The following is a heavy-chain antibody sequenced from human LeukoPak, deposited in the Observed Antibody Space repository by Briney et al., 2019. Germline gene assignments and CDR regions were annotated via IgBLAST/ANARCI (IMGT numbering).Heavy chain of an antibody. CDR1: GFTFSDYE. J-gene: IGHJ1*01. V-gene: IGHV3-48*03. D-gene: IGHD3-22*01. CDR2: ISSSGDSK. CDR3: ARDQGSSGYYLEYFQH. Sequence: GGSLRLSCAASGFTFSDYEMNWVRQAPGKGLEWVAYISSSGDSKFYGDSVKGRFTISRDNSKNTLYLQMNSLRAEDTAVYYCARDQGSSGYYLEYFQHWGQGTLVTLSS.